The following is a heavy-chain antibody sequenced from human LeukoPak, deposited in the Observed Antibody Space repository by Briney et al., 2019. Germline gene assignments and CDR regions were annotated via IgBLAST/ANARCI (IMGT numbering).Heavy chain of an antibody. J-gene: IGHJ6*02. CDR1: GFTVSSNY. V-gene: IGHV3-66*01. CDR2: IYSGGST. Sequence: PGGSLRLSCAASGFTVSSNYMSWVRQAPGKGLKWVSVIYSGGSTYYADSVKGRFTISRDNSKNTLYLQMNSLRAEDTAVYYCARDLRIAVAGYYYYGMDVWGQGTTVTVSS. CDR3: ARDLRIAVAGYYYYGMDV. D-gene: IGHD6-19*01.